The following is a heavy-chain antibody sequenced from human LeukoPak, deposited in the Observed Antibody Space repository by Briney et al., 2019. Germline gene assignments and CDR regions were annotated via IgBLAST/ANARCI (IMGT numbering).Heavy chain of an antibody. V-gene: IGHV4-59*01. CDR3: AGTALGGWFAP. CDR2: ISSSGTT. D-gene: IGHD1-26*01. CDR1: GGSISRFY. Sequence: SETLSLTCSVSGGSISRFYWSWIRQPPGKGLEWIGYISSSGTTTYNPSLKSRVTISIDTSKNQFSLNLTSVTTADTAVYYCAGTALGGWFAPWGQGALATVSS. J-gene: IGHJ5*02.